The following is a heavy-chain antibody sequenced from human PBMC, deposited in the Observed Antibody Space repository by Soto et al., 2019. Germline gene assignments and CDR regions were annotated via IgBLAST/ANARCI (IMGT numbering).Heavy chain of an antibody. D-gene: IGHD5-18*01. V-gene: IGHV4-34*01. J-gene: IGHJ4*02. CDR2: INHSGST. CDR3: ARGLRYGYANYLDY. Sequence: QVQLQQWGAGLLKPSETLSLTCAVYGGSFSGYYWSWIRQPPGKGLEWIGEINHSGSTNYNPSLKSQVTISVDTSKNQFSLKLSSVTAADTAVYYCARGLRYGYANYLDYWGQGTLVTVSS. CDR1: GGSFSGYY.